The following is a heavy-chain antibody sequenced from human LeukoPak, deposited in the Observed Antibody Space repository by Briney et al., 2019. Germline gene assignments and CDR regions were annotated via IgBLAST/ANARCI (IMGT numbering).Heavy chain of an antibody. J-gene: IGHJ5*02. CDR2: IIPIFGTA. CDR3: ARTRLTIFGVVIIPNNWFDP. CDR1: GGTFSSYA. Sequence: SVKVACKASGGTFSSYAISWVRQAPGQGLEWMGGIIPIFGTANYAQKFQGRVTITTDESTRTAYMELSSLRSEDTAVYYCARTRLTIFGVVIIPNNWFDPWGQGTLVTVSS. V-gene: IGHV1-69*05. D-gene: IGHD3-3*01.